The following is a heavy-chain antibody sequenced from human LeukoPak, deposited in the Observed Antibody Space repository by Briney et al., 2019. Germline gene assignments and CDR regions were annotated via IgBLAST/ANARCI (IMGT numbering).Heavy chain of an antibody. D-gene: IGHD1-26*01. CDR2: INHSGST. V-gene: IGHV4-34*01. Sequence: SETLSLTCAVYGGSFSGYYWSWVRQPPGKGVEWIGEINHSGSTNYNPSLKSRVTISVDTSKHQFSLKLSSLTAADTAVYYCARGNTGDSGSYYGAYYYYYYMDVWGKGTTVTVSS. CDR3: ARGNTGDSGSYYGAYYYYYYMDV. CDR1: GGSFSGYY. J-gene: IGHJ6*03.